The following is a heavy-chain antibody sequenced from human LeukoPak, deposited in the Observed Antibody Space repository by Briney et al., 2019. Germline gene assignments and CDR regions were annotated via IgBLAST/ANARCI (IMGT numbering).Heavy chain of an antibody. CDR3: ARGTVRITIFGVVISVPNRENYYMDV. CDR2: IYYSGST. V-gene: IGHV4-59*12. Sequence: SETLSLTCTVSGGSIRSYYWSWIRQSPGKGLEWIGYIYYSGSTNYNPSLKSRVTISVDTSKNQFSLKLSSVTAADTAVYYCARGTVRITIFGVVISVPNRENYYMDVWGKGTTVTVSS. CDR1: GGSIRSYY. D-gene: IGHD3-3*01. J-gene: IGHJ6*03.